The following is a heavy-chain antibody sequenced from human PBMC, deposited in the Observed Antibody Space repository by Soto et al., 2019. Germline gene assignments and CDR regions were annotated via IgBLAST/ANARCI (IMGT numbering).Heavy chain of an antibody. Sequence: QDQLVQSEAEVKKPGSSVKVSCKAFGGPFSSHTFSWVRQAPGQGLEWMGRIIPALGTTTYAQKFQGRVTITADESVTTVYMELNSLRTEDTAVYYCARPDFGDYWYFDLWGRGTLVTVSS. J-gene: IGHJ2*01. CDR2: IIPALGTT. CDR1: GGPFSSHT. V-gene: IGHV1-69*08. CDR3: ARPDFGDYWYFDL. D-gene: IGHD4-17*01.